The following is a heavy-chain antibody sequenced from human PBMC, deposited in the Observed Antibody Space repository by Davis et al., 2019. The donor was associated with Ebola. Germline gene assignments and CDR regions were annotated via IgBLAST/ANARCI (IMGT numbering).Heavy chain of an antibody. CDR2: INSDGSST. J-gene: IGHJ4*02. CDR3: ARDLAAAGPFDY. CDR1: GFTFSSYW. Sequence: GESLKISCAASGFTFSSYWMHWVRQAPGKGLVWVSRINSDGSSTSYADSVKGRFTISRDNAKNTLYLQMNSLRAEDTAVYYCARDLAAAGPFDYWGQGTLVTVSS. D-gene: IGHD6-13*01. V-gene: IGHV3-74*01.